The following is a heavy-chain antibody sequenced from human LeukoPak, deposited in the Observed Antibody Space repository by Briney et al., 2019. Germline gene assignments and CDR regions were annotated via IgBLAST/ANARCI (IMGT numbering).Heavy chain of an antibody. J-gene: IGHJ6*03. V-gene: IGHV4-38-2*02. CDR3: ARGGGYYYMDV. Sequence: SETLSLTCTVSGYSISSGYYWGWIRQPPGKGLEWIGSIYYSGSTFYSPSLKSRVTISVDTSKNQFSLKLSSVTAADTAVYYCARGGGYYYMDVWGKGTTVTVSS. CDR1: GYSISSGYY. D-gene: IGHD3-3*01. CDR2: IYYSGST.